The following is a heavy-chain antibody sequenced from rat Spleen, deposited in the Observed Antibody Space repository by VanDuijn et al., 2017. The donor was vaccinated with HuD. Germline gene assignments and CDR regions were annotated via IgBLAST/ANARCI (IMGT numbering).Heavy chain of an antibody. V-gene: IGHV5-7*01. CDR1: GFTFSDHN. J-gene: IGHJ2*01. CDR3: ARYYYDDTYYYIDY. Sequence: EVRLVESDGGFVQPGGSLKLSCAASGFTFSDHNMAWLRQVPTKGLEWVATFSNGGTNTYCRDSVKGRFTISRDDARSTLYLQMDSLRSEDTATYYCARYYYDDTYYYIDYWGQGVMVTVSS. CDR2: FSNGGTNT. D-gene: IGHD1-12*02.